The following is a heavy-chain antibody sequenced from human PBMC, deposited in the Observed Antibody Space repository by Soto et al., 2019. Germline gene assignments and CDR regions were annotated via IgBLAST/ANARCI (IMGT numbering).Heavy chain of an antibody. CDR3: AYRPIRGTFDS. Sequence: SGPTLVNPTQTLTLTCAFSVFPLSTSAVGVGWIRQPPGKALEWLALIYWDDDKRYSPSLKNRLTIYKDTSKNQVVLTMTSMDPVDTGTYYCAYRPIRGTFDSWGQGTLVTVS. J-gene: IGHJ4*01. D-gene: IGHD3-16*01. V-gene: IGHV2-5*02. CDR2: IYWDDDK. CDR1: VFPLSTSAVG.